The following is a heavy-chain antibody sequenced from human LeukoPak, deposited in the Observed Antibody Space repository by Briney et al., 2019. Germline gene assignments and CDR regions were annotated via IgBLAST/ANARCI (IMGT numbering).Heavy chain of an antibody. Sequence: PSQTLSLTCTVSGGSISSGSYYWSWIRQPAGKGLEWIGRIYTSGSTNYNPSLKSRVTISVDTSKNKFSLKLSSVTAADTAVYYCARAPTAMVGNWFDPWGQGTLVTVSS. CDR3: ARAPTAMVGNWFDP. D-gene: IGHD5-18*01. V-gene: IGHV4-61*02. J-gene: IGHJ5*02. CDR1: GGSISSGSYY. CDR2: IYTSGST.